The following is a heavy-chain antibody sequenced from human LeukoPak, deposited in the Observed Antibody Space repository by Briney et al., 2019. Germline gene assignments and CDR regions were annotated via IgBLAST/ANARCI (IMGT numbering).Heavy chain of an antibody. D-gene: IGHD3-3*01. CDR3: ARGPSAYPSFDY. Sequence: SETLSLTCTVSAGSIGSYFWSWIRQPPGKGLEWIGYVYYSGSTNYNPSLKSRVAISVDTSKNQFSLKLNSVTAADTAVYYCARGPSAYPSFDYWGQGTLVTVSS. J-gene: IGHJ4*02. CDR1: AGSIGSYF. CDR2: VYYSGST. V-gene: IGHV4-59*01.